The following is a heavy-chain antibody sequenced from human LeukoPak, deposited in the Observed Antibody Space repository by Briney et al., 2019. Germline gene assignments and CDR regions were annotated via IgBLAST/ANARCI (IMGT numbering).Heavy chain of an antibody. CDR2: ISAYNGNT. D-gene: IGHD1-26*01. V-gene: IGHV1-18*01. CDR1: GYTFTSYG. CDR3: ARDLLVGATIAASLVPGGY. J-gene: IGHJ4*02. Sequence: ASVKVSCKASGYTFTSYGISWVRQAPGQGLEWMGWISAYNGNTNYAQKLQGRVTMTTDTSTSTAYMELRSLRSDDTAVYYCARDLLVGATIAASLVPGGYWGQGTLVTVSS.